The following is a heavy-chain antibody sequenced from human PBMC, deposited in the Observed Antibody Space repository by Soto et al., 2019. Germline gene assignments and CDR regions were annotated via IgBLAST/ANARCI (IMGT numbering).Heavy chain of an antibody. Sequence: EVQLVESGGGLVKPGGSLRLSCAASGFTFSSYSMNWVRQAPGKGLEWVSSISSSSSYIYYADSVKGRFTISRDNAKNSLYLQMNSLRAEDTAVYYCASTHYDFWSGYYNSDPPPFDPWGQGTLVTVSS. CDR3: ASTHYDFWSGYYNSDPPPFDP. D-gene: IGHD3-3*01. J-gene: IGHJ5*02. CDR2: ISSSSSYI. V-gene: IGHV3-21*01. CDR1: GFTFSSYS.